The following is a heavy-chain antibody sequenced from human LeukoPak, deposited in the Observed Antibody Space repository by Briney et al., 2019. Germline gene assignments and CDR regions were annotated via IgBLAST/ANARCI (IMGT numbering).Heavy chain of an antibody. CDR3: SRGGVYIGSFFDY. V-gene: IGHV3-23*01. J-gene: IGHJ4*02. Sequence: GGSLRLSCAASGFTFTSYAMSWVRQAPGKGLEWVSAITGSGGSTYYADSVKGRFTISRDNSKNTLYLQINSLTVDDAALYYCSRGGVYIGSFFDYWGQGTLGNGS. CDR2: ITGSGGST. D-gene: IGHD1-26*01. CDR1: GFTFTSYA.